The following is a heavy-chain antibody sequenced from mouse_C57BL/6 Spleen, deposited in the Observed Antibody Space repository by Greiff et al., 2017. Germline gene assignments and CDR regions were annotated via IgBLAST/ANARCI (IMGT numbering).Heavy chain of an antibody. CDR3: ARKGITTVVPYYFDY. D-gene: IGHD1-1*01. CDR2: IYPRSGNT. J-gene: IGHJ2*01. V-gene: IGHV1-81*01. CDR1: GYTFTSYG. Sequence: VHLVESGAELARPGASVKLSCKASGYTFTSYGISWVKQRTGQGLEWIGEIYPRSGNTYYNEKFKGKATLTADKSSSTAYMELRSLTSEDSAVYFCARKGITTVVPYYFDYWGQGTTLTVSS.